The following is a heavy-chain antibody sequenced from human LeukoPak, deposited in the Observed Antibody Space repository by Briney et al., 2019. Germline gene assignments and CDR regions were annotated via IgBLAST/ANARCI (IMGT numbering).Heavy chain of an antibody. D-gene: IGHD6-19*01. Sequence: GRSLRLSCAASGFTFSSYGMHWVRQAPGKGLEWVAVISYDGSNKYYADSVKGRFTISRDNSKNTLYLQMNSLRAEDTAVYYCANRLSGSSGWYRGQGTLVTVSS. CDR1: GFTFSSYG. CDR3: ANRLSGSSGWY. CDR2: ISYDGSNK. J-gene: IGHJ4*02. V-gene: IGHV3-30*18.